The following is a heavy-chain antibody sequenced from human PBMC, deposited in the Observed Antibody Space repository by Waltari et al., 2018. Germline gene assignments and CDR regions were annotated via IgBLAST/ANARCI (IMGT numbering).Heavy chain of an antibody. CDR2: IIPIFATA. CDR3: ARNYYGPVGYFDY. J-gene: IGHJ4*02. Sequence: QVQLVQSGAEVKKPGSSVKVSCKASGGTFSSYAISWVRQAPGQGLEWMGGIIPIFATANYAQKFPGRVTNTADEYTSTAYMELSSLRSEDTAVYYCARNYYGPVGYFDYWGQGTLVTVSS. V-gene: IGHV1-69*12. CDR1: GGTFSSYA. D-gene: IGHD3-10*01.